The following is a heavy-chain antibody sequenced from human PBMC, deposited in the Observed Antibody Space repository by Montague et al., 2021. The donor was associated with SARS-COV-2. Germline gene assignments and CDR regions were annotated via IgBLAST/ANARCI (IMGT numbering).Heavy chain of an antibody. CDR2: NYSSGST. V-gene: IGHV4-59*01. J-gene: IGHJ4*02. CDR3: VREGRSSAYAMDY. Sequence: SETLSLTCTVSGASMSGSYWGWVRQPPGKGPEWIGNNYSSGSTHYNPSLKSRVTISVDTSKSQFSLRLTSVTAADTAVYYCVREGRSSAYAMDYWGQGTLVTVSS. D-gene: IGHD3-22*01. CDR1: GASMSGSY.